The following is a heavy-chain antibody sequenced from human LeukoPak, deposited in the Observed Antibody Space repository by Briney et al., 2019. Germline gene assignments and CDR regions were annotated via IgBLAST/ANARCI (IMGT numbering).Heavy chain of an antibody. CDR2: IYYTGST. D-gene: IGHD6-19*01. Sequence: PSETLSLTCTVSGGSISSSSYYWGWIRQPPGKGLEWIGSIYYTGSTYYNPSLKSRVTISVDTSKNQFSLKLSSVTAADTAVYHCARVTEAGLFDYWGQGTLVTVSS. V-gene: IGHV4-39*07. CDR3: ARVTEAGLFDY. CDR1: GGSISSSSYY. J-gene: IGHJ4*02.